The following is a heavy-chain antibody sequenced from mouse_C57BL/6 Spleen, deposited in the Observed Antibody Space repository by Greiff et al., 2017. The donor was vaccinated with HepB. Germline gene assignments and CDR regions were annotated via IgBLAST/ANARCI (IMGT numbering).Heavy chain of an antibody. CDR1: GFTFTAYY. J-gene: IGHJ2*01. CDR3: ARSRPYFDY. V-gene: IGHV7-3*01. CDR2: IRNKANGYTT. Sequence: EVKLVESGGGLVQPGGSLSLSCAASGFTFTAYYMSWVRQPPGKALEWLGFIRNKANGYTTEYSAAVKGRFTISRDNSQSILYLQLNARRAEDSATEYCARSRPYFDYWGQGTTLTVSS.